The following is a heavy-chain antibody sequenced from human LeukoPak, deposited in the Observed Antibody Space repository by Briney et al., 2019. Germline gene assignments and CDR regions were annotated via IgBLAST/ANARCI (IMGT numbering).Heavy chain of an antibody. CDR2: MNPNSGNT. CDR1: GYTFTSYD. J-gene: IGHJ3*02. CDR3: ARVAAADDAFDI. V-gene: IGHV1-8*03. D-gene: IGHD6-13*01. Sequence: ASVKVSRKASGYTFTSYDINWVRQAPGQGLEWMGWMNPNSGNTGYAQKFQGRVTITRNTSISTAYMELSSLRSEDTAVYYCARVAAADDAFDIWGQGTMVTVSS.